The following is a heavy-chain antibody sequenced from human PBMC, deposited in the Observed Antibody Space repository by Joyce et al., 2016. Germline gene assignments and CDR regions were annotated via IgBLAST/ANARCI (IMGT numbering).Heavy chain of an antibody. CDR1: GNSVSNNISA. J-gene: IGHJ3*02. CDR2: TYYTSKWSN. Sequence: QVQLQQSGPGLMKPPQTLLPTCAISGNSVSNNISAWNWTRQSPSIGREWLGRTYYTSKWSNEYAMAVKSRISISPDTSKNQFSLQLNSVTPDDTAVYYCARQRHRAFDNWDQGTVVTVSS. V-gene: IGHV6-1*01. CDR3: ARQRHRAFDN.